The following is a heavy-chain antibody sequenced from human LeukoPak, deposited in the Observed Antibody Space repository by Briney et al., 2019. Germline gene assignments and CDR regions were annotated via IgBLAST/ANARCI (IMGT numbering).Heavy chain of an antibody. CDR3: TTDDYYSNTPFDLDSFDF. J-gene: IGHJ3*01. CDR2: VKSYPEGMAT. CDR1: GFTFSQAW. V-gene: IGHV3-15*01. D-gene: IGHD2/OR15-2a*01. Sequence: GGSLRLSCEGSGFTFSQAWMSWVRQAPGKGLEWVGRVKSYPEGMATEYAAPVKGRFTISRDDPKNTLFLQMNSLKTEDTAVYYCTTDDYYSNTPFDLDSFDFWGQGTMVTVSS.